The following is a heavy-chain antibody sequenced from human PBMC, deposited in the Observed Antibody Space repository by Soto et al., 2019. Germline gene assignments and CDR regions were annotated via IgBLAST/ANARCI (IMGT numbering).Heavy chain of an antibody. J-gene: IGHJ4*02. CDR3: AKDARSSSWYYFDY. D-gene: IGHD6-13*01. V-gene: IGHV3-30*18. CDR2: ISYDGSNK. Sequence: PRLSCAASGFTFSSYGMHWVRQAPGKGLEWVAVISYDGSNKYYADSVKGRFTISRDNSKNTLYLQMNSLRAEDTAVYYCAKDARSSSWYYFDYWGQGTLVTVSS. CDR1: GFTFSSYG.